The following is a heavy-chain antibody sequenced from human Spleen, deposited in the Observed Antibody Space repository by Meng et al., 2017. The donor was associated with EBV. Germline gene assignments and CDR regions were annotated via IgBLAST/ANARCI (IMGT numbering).Heavy chain of an antibody. V-gene: IGHV4-30-2*01. CDR3: VGGDEGRGYFHS. CDR1: GGSISSVGYS. D-gene: IGHD2-15*01. Sequence: QLQLQESGSGMVKPSQTLSLTCAGSGGSISSVGYSWNWIRQPPGKGLEWIGYIYHSASTYYDPSLKSRVTISVDRSKNQFSLKLSSVTAADTAVYYCVGGDEGRGYFHSWGQGTLVTVSS. CDR2: IYHSAST. J-gene: IGHJ4*02.